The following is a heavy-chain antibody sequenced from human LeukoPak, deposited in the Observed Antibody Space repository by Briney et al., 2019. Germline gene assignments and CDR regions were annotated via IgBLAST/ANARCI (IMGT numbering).Heavy chain of an antibody. CDR3: ARDCSGGSCHFDY. CDR1: GYIFTSYG. V-gene: IGHV1-18*01. D-gene: IGHD2-15*01. CDR2: ISGYNGNT. J-gene: IGHJ4*02. Sequence: ASVKVSCKASGYIFTSYGISWVRQAPGQGLEWMGWISGYNGNTYSTQKLQGRVTMATDTSTFTSYMELRSLTSDDTATYYCARDCSGGSCHFDYWGQGTLVTVSS.